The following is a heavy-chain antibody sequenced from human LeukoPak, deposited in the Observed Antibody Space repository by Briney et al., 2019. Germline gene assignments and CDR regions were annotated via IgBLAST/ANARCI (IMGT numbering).Heavy chain of an antibody. CDR3: AKRGVVIRVILVGFHKEAYYFDS. J-gene: IGHJ4*02. CDR1: GITLSNYG. CDR2: ISDSGGRT. Sequence: PGGSLRLSCAVSGITLSNYGMSWVRQAPGKGLEWVAGISDSGGRTKYADSVKGRLPISRDNSKNTLYLQMNSLRAEDTAVYFCAKRGVVIRVILVGFHKEAYYFDSWGQGALVTVSS. V-gene: IGHV3-23*01. D-gene: IGHD3-22*01.